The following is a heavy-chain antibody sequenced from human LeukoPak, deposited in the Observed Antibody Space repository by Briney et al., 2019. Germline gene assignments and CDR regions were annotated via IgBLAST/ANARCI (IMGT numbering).Heavy chain of an antibody. V-gene: IGHV4-34*01. CDR3: ARGFNSGYSYGYRTGRWFDP. D-gene: IGHD5-18*01. CDR2: INHSGST. CDR1: GGSFSGYY. Sequence: PSETLSLTCAVYGGSFSGYYWSWIRQPPGKGLEWIGEINHSGSTNYNPSLKSRVTISVDTSKNQFSLKLSSVTAADTAVYYCARGFNSGYSYGYRTGRWFDPWGQGTLVTVSS. J-gene: IGHJ5*02.